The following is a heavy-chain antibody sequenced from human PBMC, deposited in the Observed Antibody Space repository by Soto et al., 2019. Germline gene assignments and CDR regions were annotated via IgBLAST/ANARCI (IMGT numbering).Heavy chain of an antibody. Sequence: ASVKVSCKGSGYTFTGYYIHWVRQAPGQGLECMGWINPNSGGTNYAQKFQGRVTMTRDTSISTAYMELSRLRSDDTAVYYCARDITGFLGMDVWGQGTTVTV. CDR2: INPNSGGT. CDR3: ARDITGFLGMDV. J-gene: IGHJ6*02. V-gene: IGHV1-2*02. CDR1: GYTFTGYY.